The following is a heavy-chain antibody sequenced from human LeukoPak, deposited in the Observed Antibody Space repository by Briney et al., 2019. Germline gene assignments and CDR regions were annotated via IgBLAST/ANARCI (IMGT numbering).Heavy chain of an antibody. D-gene: IGHD3-22*01. J-gene: IGHJ1*01. CDR1: GFIFSNYP. CDR3: AKDLKYYYDSSGYWPQH. V-gene: IGHV3-30*04. CDR2: ISYDGSNK. Sequence: PGGSLRLSCAASGFIFSNYPIHWVRQAPGKGLEWVAVISYDGSNKYYADSVKGRFTISRDNSKNTLYLQMNSLRAEDTAVYYCAKDLKYYYDSSGYWPQHWGQGTLVTVSS.